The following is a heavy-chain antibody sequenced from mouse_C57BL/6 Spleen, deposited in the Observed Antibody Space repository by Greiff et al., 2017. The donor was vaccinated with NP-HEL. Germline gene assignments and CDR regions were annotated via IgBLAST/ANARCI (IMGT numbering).Heavy chain of an antibody. CDR2: IYPGGGYT. CDR1: GYTFTNYW. J-gene: IGHJ2*01. V-gene: IGHV1-63*01. Sequence: VKLMESGAELVRPGTSVKMSCKASGYTFTNYWIGWAKQRPGHGLEWIGDIYPGGGYTNYNEKFKGKATLTADKSSSTAYMQFSSLTSEDSAIYYCARADDGYPDYCDYWGQGTTLTVSS. CDR3: ARADDGYPDYCDY. D-gene: IGHD2-3*01.